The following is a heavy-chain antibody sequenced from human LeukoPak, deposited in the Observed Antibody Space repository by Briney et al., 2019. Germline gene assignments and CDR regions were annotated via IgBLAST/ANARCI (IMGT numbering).Heavy chain of an antibody. Sequence: GGSLRLSCSASGFTFSSYAMHWVRQAPGKGLEYVSAISSNGGSTYYADSMKGRFTISRDNSKNTLYLQMSSLRAEDTAVYYCVGSYYYDSSGYYWGAFGIWGQGTMVTVSS. CDR1: GFTFSSYA. CDR2: ISSNGGST. CDR3: VGSYYYDSSGYYWGAFGI. D-gene: IGHD3-22*01. J-gene: IGHJ3*02. V-gene: IGHV3-64D*09.